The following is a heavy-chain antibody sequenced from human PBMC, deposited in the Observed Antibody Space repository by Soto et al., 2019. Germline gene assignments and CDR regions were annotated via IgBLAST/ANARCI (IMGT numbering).Heavy chain of an antibody. CDR1: GYTFTSYG. Sequence: QVQLVQSGAEVKKPGASVKVSCKASGYTFTSYGISWVRQAPGQGLEWMGWISAYNGNTNYAQKLQGRVTITTDTPTSTAYMALRTLTSDPTPVYFCPSYFPGHPSSWAPGTLATLSS. D-gene: IGHD2-21*01. CDR2: ISAYNGNT. J-gene: IGHJ5*02. V-gene: IGHV1-18*01. CDR3: PSYFPGHPSS.